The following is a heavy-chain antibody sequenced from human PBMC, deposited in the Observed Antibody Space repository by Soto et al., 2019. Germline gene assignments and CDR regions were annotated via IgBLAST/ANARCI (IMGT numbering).Heavy chain of an antibody. D-gene: IGHD4-17*01. CDR3: ARDPAVTYDY. CDR2: ISYDGSNK. V-gene: IGHV3-30-3*01. CDR1: GFTFSSYA. Sequence: GGSLRLSCAASGFTFSSYAMHWVRQAPGKGLEWVAVISYDGSNKYYADSVKGRFTISRDNSKNTLYLQMNSLRAEDTAVYYCARDPAVTYDYWGQGTLVTVSS. J-gene: IGHJ4*02.